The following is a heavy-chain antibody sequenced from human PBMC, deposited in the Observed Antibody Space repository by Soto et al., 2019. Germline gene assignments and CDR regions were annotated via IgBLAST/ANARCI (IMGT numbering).Heavy chain of an antibody. CDR1: GGTFSSYT. D-gene: IGHD3-3*01. CDR3: ARDPFGVANREFDP. CDR2: IIPILGIA. J-gene: IGHJ5*02. Sequence: ASVKVSCKASGGTFSSYTISWVRQAPGQGLEWMGRIIPILGIANYAQKFQGRATITADKSTSTAYMELSSLRSEDTAVYYCARDPFGVANREFDPWGQGTLVTVSS. V-gene: IGHV1-69*04.